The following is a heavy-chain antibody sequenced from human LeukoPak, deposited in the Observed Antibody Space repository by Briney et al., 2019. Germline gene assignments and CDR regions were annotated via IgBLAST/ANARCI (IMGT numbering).Heavy chain of an antibody. Sequence: GGSLRLSCSASGFTFSYYAIHWVRQAPGKGLEWVALIWSDEYCADSVKGRITISRDNSKNTVYLQMNSLRAEDTAVYYCARELFGSGSCPDGWGQGTLVTVSS. CDR2: IWSDE. V-gene: IGHV3-33*01. J-gene: IGHJ4*02. D-gene: IGHD3-10*01. CDR3: ARELFGSGSCPDG. CDR1: GFTFSYYA.